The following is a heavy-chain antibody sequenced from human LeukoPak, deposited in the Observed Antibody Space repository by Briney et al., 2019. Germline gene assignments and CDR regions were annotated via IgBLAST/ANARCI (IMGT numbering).Heavy chain of an antibody. D-gene: IGHD3-10*01. CDR2: IGGSGRST. CDR3: AKDPMVRGATYDN. V-gene: IGHV3-23*01. Sequence: GGSLRLSCAASGFTFSRYALTWVRQAPGKGLEWVSAIGGSGRSTYYADSVRGRFTISRDNSKNTLYLQMNSLRAEATAIYYCAKDPMVRGATYDNWGQGTLVTVSS. CDR1: GFTFSRYA. J-gene: IGHJ4*02.